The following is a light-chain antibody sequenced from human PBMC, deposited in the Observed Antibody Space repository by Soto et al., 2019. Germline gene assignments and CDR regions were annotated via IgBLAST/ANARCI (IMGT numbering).Light chain of an antibody. CDR3: QQYGSSPAT. V-gene: IGKV3-20*01. J-gene: IGKJ1*01. CDR2: GAS. Sequence: ESVLTQSPAPLSSSPGEIATLSCRASQSVSSSYLAWYQQKPGQAPRLLIYGASSRAIGIPDRFSGSGSGTDFTLTISRLEPEDFAVYYCQQYGSSPATFGQGTKVDIK. CDR1: QSVSSSY.